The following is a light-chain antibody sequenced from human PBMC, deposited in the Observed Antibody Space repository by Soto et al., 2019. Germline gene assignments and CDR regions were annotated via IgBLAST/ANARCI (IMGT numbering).Light chain of an antibody. CDR1: SSDIGAYNY. CDR3: CSYNTNKNYV. J-gene: IGLJ1*01. Sequence: SVLAQPGSVCGSPGQAITISCTGTSSDIGAYNYVSWYQQHSGKAPKLMIYEVSNRPSGISNRFSGSKSGDTASLTISGLNREDEADYHCCSYNTNKNYVFGNGKKVPVL. V-gene: IGLV2-14*01. CDR2: EVS.